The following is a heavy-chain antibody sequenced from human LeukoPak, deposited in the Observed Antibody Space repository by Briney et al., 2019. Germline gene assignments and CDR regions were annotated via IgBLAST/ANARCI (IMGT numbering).Heavy chain of an antibody. D-gene: IGHD3-10*01. Sequence: PSETLSLTCTVSGGSISSYYWSWIRQPPGKGLEWIGYIYYSGSTNYNPSLKSRVTISVDTSKNQFSLKLSSVTAADTAVYYCARAGFSGSGFYWFDPWGQGTLVTVSS. J-gene: IGHJ5*02. CDR1: GGSISSYY. V-gene: IGHV4-59*01. CDR3: ARAGFSGSGFYWFDP. CDR2: IYYSGST.